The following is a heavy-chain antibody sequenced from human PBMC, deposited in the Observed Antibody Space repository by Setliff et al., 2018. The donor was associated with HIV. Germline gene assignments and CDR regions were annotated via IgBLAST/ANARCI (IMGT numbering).Heavy chain of an antibody. CDR2: IYPSDSAT. V-gene: IGHV5-51*01. CDR1: GYRFTSHW. D-gene: IGHD3-3*01. Sequence: SLKISCKGSGYRFTSHWSAWVRQMPGQGLEWMGIIYPSDSATAYSPSFQGQITISADKSISTAYLQWSSLKASDTAIYYCARSHFITLFGVIYYPGYFDLWGRGTQVTVSS. CDR3: ARSHFITLFGVIYYPGYFDL. J-gene: IGHJ2*01.